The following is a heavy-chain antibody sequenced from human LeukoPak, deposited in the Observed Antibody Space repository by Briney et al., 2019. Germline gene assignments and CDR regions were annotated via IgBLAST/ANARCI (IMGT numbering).Heavy chain of an antibody. CDR3: VRDPGLAARPWFGFDH. J-gene: IGHJ4*02. V-gene: IGHV4-59*01. CDR1: GGSISSYY. D-gene: IGHD6-6*01. Sequence: PSETLSLTCTVSGGSISSYYWSWIRQPPGKGLEWIGYIYYSGSTNYNPSLKSRVTISVDTSKNQFSLKLSSVTAADTAVYYCVRDPGLAARPWFGFDHWGQGTLVTVSS. CDR2: IYYSGST.